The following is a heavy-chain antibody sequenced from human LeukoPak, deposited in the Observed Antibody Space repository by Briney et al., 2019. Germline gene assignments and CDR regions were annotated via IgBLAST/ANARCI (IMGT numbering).Heavy chain of an antibody. J-gene: IGHJ2*01. V-gene: IGHV3-30*18. Sequence: GGSLRLSCAASGFAFNTYGMQWVRQAPGKGLEWVAVDSFNGRVQYYADSVRGRFTISRDNSKNTLYLQMNSLRAEDTAVYYCAEGGGPDNWYFDLWGRGTLATVSS. CDR1: GFAFNTYG. CDR2: DSFNGRVQ. CDR3: AEGGGPDNWYFDL. D-gene: IGHD2-15*01.